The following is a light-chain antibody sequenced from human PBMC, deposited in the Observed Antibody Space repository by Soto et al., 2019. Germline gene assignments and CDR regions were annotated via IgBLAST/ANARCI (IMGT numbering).Light chain of an antibody. CDR3: QTWVTGIQV. V-gene: IGLV4-69*01. CDR1: SGHSSYA. Sequence: QLALTQSPSASASLGASVKLTCTLSSGHSSYAIAWHQQRPEKGPRYLMKLNSDGSHSKGDGIPDRFSGSSSGAERYLTISSLQSEDEADYYCQTWVTGIQVFGGGTKLTVL. CDR2: LNSDGSH. J-gene: IGLJ2*01.